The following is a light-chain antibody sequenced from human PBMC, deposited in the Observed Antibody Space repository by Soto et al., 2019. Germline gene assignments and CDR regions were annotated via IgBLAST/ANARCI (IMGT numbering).Light chain of an antibody. J-gene: IGKJ1*01. CDR3: QQYMSYS. Sequence: TQSPATLSASIGDRDVITCRASESISSWLAWYQQKPGTAPKLLIYHASTLESGVPSRFSGSGSGTEFTLTISSLQPDDFATYYCQQYMSYSFGQGTKV. CDR1: ESISSW. CDR2: HAS. V-gene: IGKV1-5*01.